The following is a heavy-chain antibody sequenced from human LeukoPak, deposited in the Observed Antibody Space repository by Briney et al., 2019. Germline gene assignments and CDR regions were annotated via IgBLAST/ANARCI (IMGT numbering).Heavy chain of an antibody. Sequence: SETLSLTCNVSGASIFNYYWSWIRQAPGKGLEWIGYVHHSGRTNSNPSLGSRVTMSVDTSTSQLSLNLTSVATADTAVYFCARDLRAKYWGQGTLVFVSS. CDR1: GASIFNYY. J-gene: IGHJ1*01. CDR2: VHHSGRT. D-gene: IGHD4/OR15-4a*01. V-gene: IGHV4-59*01. CDR3: ARDLRAKY.